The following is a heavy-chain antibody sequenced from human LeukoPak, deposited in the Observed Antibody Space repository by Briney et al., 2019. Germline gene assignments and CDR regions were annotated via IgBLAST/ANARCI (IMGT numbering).Heavy chain of an antibody. CDR1: GFTFSSYS. D-gene: IGHD1-26*01. J-gene: IGHJ4*02. CDR3: ARVDDSGSYSGIDY. V-gene: IGHV3-48*02. CDR2: ISSGSSTV. Sequence: GGSLRLSCAASGFTFSSYSMNWVRQAPGKGLEWVSYISSGSSTVYYADSVKGRFTLSRDNAKNSLFLQMNSLRDEDTAVYYCARVDDSGSYSGIDYWGQGTLVTVSS.